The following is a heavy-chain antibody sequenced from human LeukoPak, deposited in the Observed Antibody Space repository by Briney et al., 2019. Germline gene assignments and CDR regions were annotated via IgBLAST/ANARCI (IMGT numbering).Heavy chain of an antibody. J-gene: IGHJ4*02. CDR3: ARPAEIGVGVDY. V-gene: IGHV4-39*01. D-gene: IGHD3-3*01. Sequence: PSETLSLTCTVSGGSISSSSYYWGWIRQPPGKGLEWIGSIYYSGSTYYNPSLKSRVTISVDTSKNQFSLKLMFVTAADTAVYYCARPAEIGVGVDYWGQGTLVTVSS. CDR2: IYYSGST. CDR1: GGSISSSSYY.